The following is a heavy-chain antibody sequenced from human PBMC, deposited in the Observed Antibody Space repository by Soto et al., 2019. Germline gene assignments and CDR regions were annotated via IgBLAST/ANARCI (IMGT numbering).Heavy chain of an antibody. CDR1: GYTFTSYD. CDR3: ARRGSGYGDYVGRGYYYYYGMDV. D-gene: IGHD4-17*01. Sequence: ASVKVSCKASGYTFTSYDINWVRQATGQGLEWMGWMNPNSGNTGYAQKFQGRVTMTRNTSISTAYMELSSLRSEDTAGYYCARRGSGYGDYVGRGYYYYYGMDVWGQGTTVTVSS. V-gene: IGHV1-8*01. CDR2: MNPNSGNT. J-gene: IGHJ6*02.